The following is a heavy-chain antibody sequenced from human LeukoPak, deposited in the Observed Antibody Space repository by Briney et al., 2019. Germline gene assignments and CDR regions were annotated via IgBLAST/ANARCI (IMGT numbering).Heavy chain of an antibody. CDR1: GGSFSGYY. J-gene: IGHJ5*02. CDR2: INHSGST. D-gene: IGHD3-22*01. Sequence: SETLSLTCAVYGGSFSGYYWSWIRQPPGKGLEWIGEINHSGSTNYNPSLKSRVTISVDTSKNQFSLKLSSVTAADTAVYYCARYGSYYDGSWFDPWGQGTLVTVSS. V-gene: IGHV4-34*01. CDR3: ARYGSYYDGSWFDP.